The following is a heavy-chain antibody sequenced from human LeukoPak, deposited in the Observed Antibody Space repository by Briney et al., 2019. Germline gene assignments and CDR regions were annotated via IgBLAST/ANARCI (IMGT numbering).Heavy chain of an antibody. CDR3: ARERVNSPDDTFDV. CDR1: GFTFRSYA. V-gene: IGHV3-30-3*01. Sequence: GGSLRLSCAASGFTFRSYAMHWVRQAPGKGLEWVAVISYDGDDGSNIYYADSVKGRFTISRDNSKSTLYLQMNSLRPEDTAVYYCARERVNSPDDTFDVWGQGTMVTVSS. D-gene: IGHD1-14*01. CDR2: ISYDGDDGSNI. J-gene: IGHJ3*01.